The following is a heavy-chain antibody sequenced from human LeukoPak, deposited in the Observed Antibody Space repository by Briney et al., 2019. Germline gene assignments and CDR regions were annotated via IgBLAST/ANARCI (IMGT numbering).Heavy chain of an antibody. J-gene: IGHJ6*03. V-gene: IGHV4-31*03. Sequence: PSETLSLTCTVSGGSISSGGYYWSWIRQHPGKGLEWIGYIYYSGSTYYNPSLKSRVTISVDTSKNQFSLKLSSVTAADTAVYYCARRHIVVVVAASGGDYMDVWGKGTTVTVSS. D-gene: IGHD2-15*01. CDR1: GGSISSGGYY. CDR3: ARRHIVVVVAASGGDYMDV. CDR2: IYYSGST.